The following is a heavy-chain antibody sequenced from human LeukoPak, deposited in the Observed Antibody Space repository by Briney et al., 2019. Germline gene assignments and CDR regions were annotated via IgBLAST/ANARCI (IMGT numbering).Heavy chain of an antibody. V-gene: IGHV3-66*01. J-gene: IGHJ4*02. CDR2: IYSGGST. Sequence: GGSLRLSCAASGFTVSSNYMSWVRQAPGKGLEWVSVIYSGGSTYYADSVKGRFTISRDNSKITLYLQMNSLRAEDTAVYYCARGTGHWRYFDYGGQGTLVTVSS. D-gene: IGHD2-8*02. CDR1: GFTVSSNY. CDR3: ARGTGHWRYFDY.